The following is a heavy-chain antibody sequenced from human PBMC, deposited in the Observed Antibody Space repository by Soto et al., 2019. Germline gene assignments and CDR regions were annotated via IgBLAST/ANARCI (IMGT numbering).Heavy chain of an antibody. Sequence: EVQLVESGGGLVQPGGSLRLSCEASGFTFSSYSMNWVRQAPGKGLEWVSYISSSSSTIYYADSVKGRFTISRDNAKNSLYLQMISLRDEDTAVYYCARGGVYLTFDSWGQGTLVTVSS. D-gene: IGHD3-16*01. J-gene: IGHJ4*02. CDR2: ISSSSSTI. V-gene: IGHV3-48*02. CDR3: ARGGVYLTFDS. CDR1: GFTFSSYS.